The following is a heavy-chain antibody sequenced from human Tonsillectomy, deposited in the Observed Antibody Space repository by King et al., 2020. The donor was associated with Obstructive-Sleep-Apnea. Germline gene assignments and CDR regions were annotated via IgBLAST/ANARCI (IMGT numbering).Heavy chain of an antibody. D-gene: IGHD3-22*01. CDR1: GGSITGYY. CDR3: AGGVGFYDDGGYYYVEDY. J-gene: IGHJ4*02. CDR2: IYYSGST. Sequence: QLQESGPGLVKPSETLSLTCTVSGGSITGYYWSWIRLPPGKGLEWVGYIYYSGSTNYNPSLKSRVSMSLVTSKSQFSLRLSSVTAADTAVYYCAGGVGFYDDGGYYYVEDYWGQGTLVTVSS. V-gene: IGHV4-59*01.